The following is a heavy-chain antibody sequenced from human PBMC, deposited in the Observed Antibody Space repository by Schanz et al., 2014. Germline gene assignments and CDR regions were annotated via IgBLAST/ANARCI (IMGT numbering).Heavy chain of an antibody. V-gene: IGHV1-18*01. Sequence: QVQLVQSGAEVKKPGASVRVSCKVSGYAFTTYGISWVRQAPGQGPEFMGWISTFRNEDTNSAQRFQGRLTMTTDTAPSTTYMELRSLRSDDAAVYYCARDRRRYCSATSCLHDNWFDPWGQGTLITVSS. CDR3: ARDRRRYCSATSCLHDNWFDP. D-gene: IGHD2-15*01. CDR1: GYAFTTYG. CDR2: ISTFRNEDT. J-gene: IGHJ5*02.